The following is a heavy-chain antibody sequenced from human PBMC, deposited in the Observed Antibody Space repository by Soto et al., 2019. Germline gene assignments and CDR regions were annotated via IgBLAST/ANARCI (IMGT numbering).Heavy chain of an antibody. Sequence: SVKVSCKASGGTFSSYAISWVRQAPGQGLEWMGGIIPIFGTANYAQKFQGRVTITADESTSTAYMELSSLRSEDTAVYYCARVPAGYSSTKRHYGMDAWGQGTTVTVSS. CDR3: ARVPAGYSSTKRHYGMDA. D-gene: IGHD6-13*01. CDR2: IIPIFGTA. V-gene: IGHV1-69*13. CDR1: GGTFSSYA. J-gene: IGHJ6*02.